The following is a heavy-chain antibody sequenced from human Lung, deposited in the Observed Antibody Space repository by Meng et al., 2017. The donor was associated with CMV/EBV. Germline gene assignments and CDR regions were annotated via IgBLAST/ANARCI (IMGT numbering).Heavy chain of an antibody. Sequence: SVXVSXXASGGTFSNYAITWVRQAPGQGLEWMGGIIPVVGTVNNAQKFQGRVTISADKFTSTVYLDLSSLRPEDTAVYYCAKDSRSTSWYLLAAYYYGSDVWGQGTXVTVSS. CDR2: IIPVVGTV. D-gene: IGHD6-13*01. J-gene: IGHJ6*02. V-gene: IGHV1-69*06. CDR3: AKDSRSTSWYLLAAYYYGSDV. CDR1: GGTFSNYA.